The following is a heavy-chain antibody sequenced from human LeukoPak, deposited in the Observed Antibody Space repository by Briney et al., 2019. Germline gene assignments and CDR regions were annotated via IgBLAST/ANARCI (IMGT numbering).Heavy chain of an antibody. Sequence: RGSLRLSCEASGFTFSSYEMNWFRQAPGKGLEWVSYVSKSGGTMKNADSVKGRFTVSRDNAKNSLYLQMNSLTAEDTAVYYCATAVIRGRGTMVTVSS. CDR2: VSKSGGTM. CDR3: ATAVI. J-gene: IGHJ3*02. CDR1: GFTFSSYE. V-gene: IGHV3-48*03.